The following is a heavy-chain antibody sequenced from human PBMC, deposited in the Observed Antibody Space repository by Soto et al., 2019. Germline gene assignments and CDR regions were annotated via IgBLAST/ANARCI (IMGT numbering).Heavy chain of an antibody. CDR2: ISSNGVGT. CDR1: GFTLSGYA. J-gene: IGHJ6*03. V-gene: IGHV3-64*01. D-gene: IGHD6-6*01. CDR3: AGRARPDFYYMAV. Sequence: EVQLAESGGGLAQPGGSLRLSCAASGFTLSGYAMDWVRQAPGKGLEYVSGISSNGVGTYYANSVQGRFTISRDNSKNTVYLQMGSLSPEALAVYYCAGRARPDFYYMAVWGKGTTVTVSS.